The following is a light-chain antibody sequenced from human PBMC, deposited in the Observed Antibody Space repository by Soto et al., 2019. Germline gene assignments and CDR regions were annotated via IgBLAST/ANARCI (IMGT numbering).Light chain of an antibody. V-gene: IGLV1-40*01. CDR2: GNS. Sequence: QSVLAQPPSVSGAPGQKVTISCTESSSNIGAGYDLHWYQQLPGTAPKLLLYGNSNRPSAVPDRFSGSKSGTSASLAITGLQAEDEAEYYRQSYDSNMSAYVFGTGTKFIV. J-gene: IGLJ1*01. CDR1: SSNIGAGYD. CDR3: QSYDSNMSAYV.